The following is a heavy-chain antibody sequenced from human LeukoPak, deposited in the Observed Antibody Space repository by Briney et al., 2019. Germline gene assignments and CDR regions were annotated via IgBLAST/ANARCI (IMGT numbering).Heavy chain of an antibody. D-gene: IGHD5-18*01. CDR3: ARSPVYSYGHPYYFDY. V-gene: IGHV3-9*01. J-gene: IGHJ4*02. CDR2: ISWNSGSI. CDR1: GFTFDDYA. Sequence: GGSLRLSCAASGFTFDDYAMHWVRQAPGKGLEWVSGISWNSGSIGYADSVKGRFTISRDNAKNSLYLQMNSLRAEDTAIYYCARSPVYSYGHPYYFDYWGQGTLVTVSS.